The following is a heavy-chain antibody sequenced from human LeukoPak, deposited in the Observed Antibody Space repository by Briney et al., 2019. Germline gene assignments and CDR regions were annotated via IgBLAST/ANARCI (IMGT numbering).Heavy chain of an antibody. CDR1: RFTFSSYA. D-gene: IGHD5-18*01. J-gene: IGHJ4*02. CDR2: ISGSGGST. Sequence: GGSLRLSCAASRFTFSSYAMSWVRRAPGKGLDSVSAISGSGGSTYYADSVKGRFTISRDNSKNTLYLQMNCLRAEDTAVHYCAKEATAMIFDYWGQGTLVTVSS. CDR3: AKEATAMIFDY. V-gene: IGHV3-23*01.